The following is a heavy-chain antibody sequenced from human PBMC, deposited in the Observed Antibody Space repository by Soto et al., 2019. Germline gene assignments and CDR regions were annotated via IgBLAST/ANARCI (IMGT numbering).Heavy chain of an antibody. CDR2: IRGFSPYT. J-gene: IGHJ6*02. Sequence: GGSLILSCAASGFTCSNYWMSWVRQAPGKWLEWVSGIRGFSPYTFYAESVKGRFTISRDNAKNSLYLQMNSLRAEDTAVYYCARDRGYDAHDYYYNAMDVWGQGTTVTVSS. D-gene: IGHD2-15*01. V-gene: IGHV3-21*01. CDR1: GFTCSNYW. CDR3: ARDRGYDAHDYYYNAMDV.